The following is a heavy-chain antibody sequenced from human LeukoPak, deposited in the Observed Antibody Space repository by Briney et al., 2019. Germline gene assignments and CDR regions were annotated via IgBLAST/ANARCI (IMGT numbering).Heavy chain of an antibody. CDR2: ISGYSGNT. Sequence: ASVKVSCKASGYSFTDYGISWVRQAPAQGFEWMGWISGYSGNTRDKQEFHYAQKFQGRVTMTTDTYTSTGHMELRNLRSDDTAVYYCARSSGIMGPTTPDYWGQGTLVAVSS. J-gene: IGHJ4*02. CDR3: ARSSGIMGPTTPDY. V-gene: IGHV1-18*01. D-gene: IGHD6-19*01. CDR1: GYSFTDYG.